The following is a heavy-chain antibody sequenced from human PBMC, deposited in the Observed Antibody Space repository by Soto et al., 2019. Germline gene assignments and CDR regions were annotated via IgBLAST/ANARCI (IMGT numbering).Heavy chain of an antibody. V-gene: IGHV3-33*01. D-gene: IGHD4-17*01. CDR2: IWYDVTQK. Sequence: QVQLEESGGGGVQPGRPLRLSCEASGFTFNTYSIHWVRQPPGKGLEWLAAIWYDVTQKYYADAVKGRFIISRDNSKKRLYLEMNRLRAEDTAVYYWARAGGNTVTGLWHLASWGKGTLVTVSS. CDR3: ARAGGNTVTGLWHLAS. J-gene: IGHJ4*02. CDR1: GFTFNTYS.